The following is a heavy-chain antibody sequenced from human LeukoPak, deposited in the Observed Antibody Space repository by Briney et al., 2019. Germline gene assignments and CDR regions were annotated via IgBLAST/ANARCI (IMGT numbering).Heavy chain of an antibody. J-gene: IGHJ4*02. D-gene: IGHD3-10*01. CDR2: NNPNSGGT. CDR3: ARDLSYYTSGYCDY. V-gene: IGHV1-2*02. CDR1: GYTFTGYY. Sequence: ASVKVSCKASGYTFTGYYMHWVRQAPGQGLEWMGWNNPNSGGTNYAQKFQGRVTMTKDTSISTAYMEVSRLRSDDTAVYYCARDLSYYTSGYCDYWGQGTLVTVSS.